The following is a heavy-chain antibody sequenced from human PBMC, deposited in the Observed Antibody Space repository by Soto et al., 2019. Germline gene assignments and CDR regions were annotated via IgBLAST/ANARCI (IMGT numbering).Heavy chain of an antibody. D-gene: IGHD6-13*01. J-gene: IGHJ4*02. CDR2: IWYDGSNK. CDR1: GFTFSSYG. CDR3: ARAGYSSSWYGVERDDYGY. Sequence: GGSLRLSCAASGFTFSSYGMHWVRQAPGKGLEWVAVIWYDGSNKYYADSVKGRFTISRDNSKNTLYLQMNSLRAEDTAVYYWARAGYSSSWYGVERDDYGYWGQGTLVTVSS. V-gene: IGHV3-33*01.